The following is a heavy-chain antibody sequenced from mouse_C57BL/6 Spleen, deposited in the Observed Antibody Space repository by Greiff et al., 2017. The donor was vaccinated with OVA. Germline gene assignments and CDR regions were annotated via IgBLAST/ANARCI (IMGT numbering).Heavy chain of an antibody. J-gene: IGHJ3*01. D-gene: IGHD1-1*01. CDR2: IYPGSGST. Sequence: QVQLQQPGAELVKPGASVKMSCKASGYTFTSYWITWVKQRPGQGLEWIGDIYPGSGSTNYNEKFKSKATLTVDTSSSTAYMQLSSLTSEDSAVYCGARDYYGSSWFAYWGQGTLVTVSA. V-gene: IGHV1-55*01. CDR3: ARDYYGSSWFAY. CDR1: GYTFTSYW.